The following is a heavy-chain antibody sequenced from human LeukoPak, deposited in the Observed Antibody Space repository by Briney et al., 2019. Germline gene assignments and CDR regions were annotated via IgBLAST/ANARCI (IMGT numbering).Heavy chain of an antibody. V-gene: IGHV1-3*01. D-gene: IGHD4-17*01. CDR3: ARDPTTVTTRYYYGMDV. J-gene: IGHJ6*02. CDR1: GYTFTSYA. Sequence: ASVKVSCKASGYTFTSYAMHWERQAPGQRLEWMGWINAGNGNTKYSQKFQGRVTITRDTSASTAYMELSSLRSEDTAVYYCARDPTTVTTRYYYGMDVWGQGTTVTVSS. CDR2: INAGNGNT.